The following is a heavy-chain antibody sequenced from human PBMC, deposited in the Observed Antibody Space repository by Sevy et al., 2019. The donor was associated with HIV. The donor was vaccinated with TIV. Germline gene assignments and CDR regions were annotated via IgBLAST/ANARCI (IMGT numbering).Heavy chain of an antibody. CDR3: ARDLRLRGYSDGSFDY. D-gene: IGHD5-12*01. J-gene: IGHJ4*02. Sequence: ASVKVSCKASGYTFTGQYIHWVRQAPGQGLEWMGWINPKSGGSNYAQAFQGRVTMTRDTSISTAYMEVSGLTSDDTAVYYCARDLRLRGYSDGSFDYWGQGTLVTVSS. CDR1: GYTFTGQY. V-gene: IGHV1-2*02. CDR2: INPKSGGS.